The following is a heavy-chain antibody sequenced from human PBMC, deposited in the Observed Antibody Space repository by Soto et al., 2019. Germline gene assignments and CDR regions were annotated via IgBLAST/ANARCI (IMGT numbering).Heavy chain of an antibody. Sequence: QVQLQESGPGLVKPSQTLSLTCTVSGGSISSGGSYWSWIRQHPGKGLEWIGYIYYSGSTYYNPSLKSRVTCSVDTSKNKFSLKLSSVTAADTAVYYCASHKGAYYGSGSYYKNWFDPWGQGTLVTVSS. V-gene: IGHV4-31*03. J-gene: IGHJ5*02. D-gene: IGHD3-10*01. CDR1: GGSISSGGSY. CDR3: ASHKGAYYGSGSYYKNWFDP. CDR2: IYYSGST.